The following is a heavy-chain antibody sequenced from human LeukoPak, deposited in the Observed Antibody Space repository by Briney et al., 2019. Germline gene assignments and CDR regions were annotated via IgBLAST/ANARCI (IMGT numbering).Heavy chain of an antibody. CDR1: GGSISSYY. Sequence: SETLSLTCTVSGGSISSYYWSWIRQPAGKGLEWIGRIYTSGSTNYNPSLKSRVTMSVDTSKNQFSLKLSSVTAADTAVYYCARDLVTLWFGEATFYYYYMDVWGKGTTVTISS. V-gene: IGHV4-4*07. D-gene: IGHD3-10*01. CDR2: IYTSGST. J-gene: IGHJ6*03. CDR3: ARDLVTLWFGEATFYYYYMDV.